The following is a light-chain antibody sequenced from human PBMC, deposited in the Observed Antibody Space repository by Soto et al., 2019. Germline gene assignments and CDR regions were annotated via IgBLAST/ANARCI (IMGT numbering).Light chain of an antibody. CDR1: QGISSF. CDR2: AAS. J-gene: IGKJ4*01. Sequence: DIQLTQSPSFLSASVGDRVTITCRASQGISSFLAWYQQKPGKAPNLLIYAASTLQSGVPSRFSGSGSGTEFTLTISSLQPEVFATYYCQQLNSYPLTFGGGTKVEIK. CDR3: QQLNSYPLT. V-gene: IGKV1-9*01.